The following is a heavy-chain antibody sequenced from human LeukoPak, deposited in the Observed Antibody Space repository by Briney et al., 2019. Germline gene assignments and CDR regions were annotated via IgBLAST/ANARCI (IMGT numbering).Heavy chain of an antibody. V-gene: IGHV3-72*01. D-gene: IGHD5-18*01. Sequence: GGSLRLSCAASGFTFSDHYMDWVRQAPGKGLEWVGRTSNKANSYTTEYAASVKGRFIISRDDSRNSLYLQMNSLKTEDSAVYYCARVKAGGYSYGFDYWGQGILVTVSS. CDR2: TSNKANSYTT. CDR1: GFTFSDHY. CDR3: ARVKAGGYSYGFDY. J-gene: IGHJ4*02.